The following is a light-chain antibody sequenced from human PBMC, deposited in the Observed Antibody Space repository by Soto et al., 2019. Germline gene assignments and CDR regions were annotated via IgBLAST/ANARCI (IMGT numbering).Light chain of an antibody. CDR2: GAS. V-gene: IGKV3-15*01. Sequence: EIGMTQSPATLSVSPGERVTLSCRASQSVSSSLAWYQQKPGQAPRLLIYGASTRATGIPARFSGSGSGTEFTLTISSLQSEDFAVYYCQQYHNWPPFTFGPGTKVDIK. CDR3: QQYHNWPPFT. J-gene: IGKJ3*01. CDR1: QSVSSS.